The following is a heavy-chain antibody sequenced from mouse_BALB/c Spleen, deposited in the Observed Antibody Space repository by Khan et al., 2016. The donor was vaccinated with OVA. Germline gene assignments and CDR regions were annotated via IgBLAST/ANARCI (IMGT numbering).Heavy chain of an antibody. CDR1: GLNIKDSS. Sequence: VQLQQPGAELVKSGATVKLSCTASGLNIKDSSMHWLKPWPEQGLEWIGSINPPNGTTTYDQKFKGKATITADTSSNTAYLQLSRLTSEDTAVDYCARMARKWGQGTTLTVSA. J-gene: IGHJ2*01. V-gene: IGHV14-3*02. CDR3: ARMARK. CDR2: INPPNGTT.